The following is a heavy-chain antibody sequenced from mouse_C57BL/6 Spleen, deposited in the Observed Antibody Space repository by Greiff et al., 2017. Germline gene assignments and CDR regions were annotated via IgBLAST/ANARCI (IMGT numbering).Heavy chain of an antibody. V-gene: IGHV1-22*01. D-gene: IGHD2-1*01. CDR1: GYTFTDYN. CDR3: ARGRIYYGNPYYFDY. J-gene: IGHJ2*01. Sequence: VQLQQSGPELVKPGASVKMSCKASGYTFTDYNMHWVKQSHGKSLEWIGYINPNNGGTSYNQKFKGKATLTVNKSSSTAYMERRSLTSEESAVYYCARGRIYYGNPYYFDYWGQGTTLTVSS. CDR2: INPNNGGT.